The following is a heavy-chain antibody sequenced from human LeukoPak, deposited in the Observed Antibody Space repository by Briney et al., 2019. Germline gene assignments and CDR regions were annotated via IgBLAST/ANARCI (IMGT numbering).Heavy chain of an antibody. CDR2: IWYDGSNK. CDR3: ARVPLGYCSSTSCHMDYYYYGMDV. CDR1: GFTFSSYG. D-gene: IGHD2-2*01. V-gene: IGHV3-33*01. J-gene: IGHJ6*02. Sequence: QPGGSLRLSCAASGFTFSSYGMHWVRQAPGKGLEWVAVIWYDGSNKYYADSVKGRFTISRDNSKNTLYLQMNSLRAEDTAVYYCARVPLGYCSSTSCHMDYYYYGMDVWGQGTTVTVSS.